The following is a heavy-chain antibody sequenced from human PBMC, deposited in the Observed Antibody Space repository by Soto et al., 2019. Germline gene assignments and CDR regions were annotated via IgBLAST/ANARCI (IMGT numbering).Heavy chain of an antibody. CDR3: ARVGKISGRNYYYYYMDV. J-gene: IGHJ6*03. Sequence: GGSLRLSCAASGFTVSSNYMSWVRQAPGKGLEWVSVIYSGGSTYYADSVKGRFTISRDNSKNTLYLQMNSLRAEDTAVYYCARVGKISGRNYYYYYMDVWGKGTTVTVSS. D-gene: IGHD6-25*01. CDR2: IYSGGST. V-gene: IGHV3-66*01. CDR1: GFTVSSNY.